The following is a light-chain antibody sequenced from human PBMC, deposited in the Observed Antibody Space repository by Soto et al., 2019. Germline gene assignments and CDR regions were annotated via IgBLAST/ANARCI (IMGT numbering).Light chain of an antibody. J-gene: IGLJ2*01. V-gene: IGLV2-23*02. Sequence: QSALTQPASVSGSPGQSITISCTGTSSDVGGQNAVSWYQQHPGKAPKFIIYDVSKRPSGVSSSFSGSKSGNTASLTISGLQAEDEADYYCCSYAGSSTVVFGGGTKLTVL. CDR1: SSDVGGQNA. CDR3: CSYAGSSTVV. CDR2: DVS.